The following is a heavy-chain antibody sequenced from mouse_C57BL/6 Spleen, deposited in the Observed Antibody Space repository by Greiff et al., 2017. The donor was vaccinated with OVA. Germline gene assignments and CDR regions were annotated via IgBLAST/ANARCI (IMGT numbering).Heavy chain of an antibody. CDR3: ARGPEGFAY. CDR2: ISSGSSTI. V-gene: IGHV5-17*01. J-gene: IGHJ3*01. CDR1: GFTFSDYG. Sequence: EVQLVESGGGLVKPGGSLKLSCAASGFTFSDYGMHWVRQAPEKGLEWVAYISSGSSTIYYADTVKGRFTISRDNAKNTRFLQMTSLRSEDTAMYYCARGPEGFAYWGQGTLVTVSA.